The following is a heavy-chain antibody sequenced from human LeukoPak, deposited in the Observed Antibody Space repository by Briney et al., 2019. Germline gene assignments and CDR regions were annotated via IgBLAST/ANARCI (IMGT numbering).Heavy chain of an antibody. CDR2: ITSNGGSA. Sequence: PGGSLRLSCSASGFTFSSYAMYWVRQAPGKGLGYVSAITSNGGSAYYADSVKGRFTISRDNSRNTLYLQMSSLRADDTAVYYCVGFRATAGLYWGQGTLVTVSS. D-gene: IGHD6-13*01. CDR1: GFTFSSYA. CDR3: VGFRATAGLY. J-gene: IGHJ4*02. V-gene: IGHV3-64D*06.